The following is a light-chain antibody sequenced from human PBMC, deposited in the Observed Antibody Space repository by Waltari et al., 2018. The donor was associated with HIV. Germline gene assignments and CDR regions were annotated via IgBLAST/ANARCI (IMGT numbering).Light chain of an antibody. CDR3: SSYTTTTARV. J-gene: IGLJ1*01. CDR2: AVN. Sequence: QSALTQPLAVSGSPGQSVTISCTGTNSDIGTYNRCFWYHQTPGTAPKLMIYAVNSRPSGVPDRFSGSKSGNTASLTISGLQAEDEGDYYCSSYTTTTARVFGTGTKVTVL. V-gene: IGLV2-18*02. CDR1: NSDIGTYNR.